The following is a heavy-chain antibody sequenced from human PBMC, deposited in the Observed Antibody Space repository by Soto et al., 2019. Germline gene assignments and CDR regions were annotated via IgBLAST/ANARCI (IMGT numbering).Heavy chain of an antibody. CDR2: AYYKSKWYH. Sequence: SQTLSLTCAISGDSVSSNNAAWNWIRQSPSRGLEWRGRAYYKSKWYHDYALSVKSRINIDPDTFKIQFSLQLDSVTPVDTAVYYCARDYSPSPTSGIDVWGQVTTVTVS. CDR3: ARDYSPSPTSGIDV. CDR1: GDSVSSNNAA. J-gene: IGHJ6*02. D-gene: IGHD6-13*01. V-gene: IGHV6-1*01.